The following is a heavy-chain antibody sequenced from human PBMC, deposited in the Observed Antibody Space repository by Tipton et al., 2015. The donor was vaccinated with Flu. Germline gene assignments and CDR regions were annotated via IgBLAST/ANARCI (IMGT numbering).Heavy chain of an antibody. CDR1: GGSISSYY. D-gene: IGHD1-1*01. CDR3: ARQLARGTWTFDS. CDR2: IYYSGAS. J-gene: IGHJ5*01. V-gene: IGHV4-59*07. Sequence: TLSLTCTVSGGSISSYYWSWIRQPPGKGLEWIAYIYYSGASNYNPPLKSRVTISVDTSKNQFSLKLSSVTAADTAVYFCARQLARGTWTFDSWGQGALVTVSS.